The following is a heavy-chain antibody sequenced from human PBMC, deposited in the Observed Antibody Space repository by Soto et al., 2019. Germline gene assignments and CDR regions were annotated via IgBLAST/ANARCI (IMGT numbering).Heavy chain of an antibody. D-gene: IGHD2-15*01. V-gene: IGHV3-73*01. CDR1: GFTFSGSA. J-gene: IGHJ6*02. CDR3: TRRRQPYSHYYYYYGMDV. Sequence: LRLSCAASGFTFSGSAMHWVRQASGKGLEWVGRIRSKANSYATAYAASVKGRFTISRDDSKNTAYLQMNSLKTEDTAVYYCTRRRQPYSHYYYYYGMDVWGQGTTVTVSS. CDR2: IRSKANSYAT.